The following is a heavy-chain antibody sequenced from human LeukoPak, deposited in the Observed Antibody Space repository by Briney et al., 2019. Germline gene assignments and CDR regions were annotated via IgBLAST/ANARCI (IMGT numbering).Heavy chain of an antibody. CDR2: IIPIFGTA. CDR1: GYTFTSYG. Sequence: SAKVSCKASGYTFTSYGISWVRQAPGQGLEWMGGIIPIFGTANYAQKFQGRVTITTDESTSTAYMELSSLRSEDTAVYYCARVETIAAYDAFDIWGQGTMVTVSS. CDR3: ARVETIAAYDAFDI. V-gene: IGHV1-69*05. J-gene: IGHJ3*02. D-gene: IGHD6-6*01.